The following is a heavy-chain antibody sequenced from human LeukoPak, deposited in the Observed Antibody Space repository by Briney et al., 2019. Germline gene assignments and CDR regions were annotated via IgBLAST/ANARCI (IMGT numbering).Heavy chain of an antibody. CDR2: ISYSGTT. V-gene: IGHV4-39*07. D-gene: IGHD2-2*01. CDR1: GGSISSPNYY. CDR3: ARTHCASSSCQTFDY. Sequence: PSETLSLTCSVSGGSISSPNYYWGWIRQPPGKGLEWVGSISYSGTTYYTPSLKSRVTISMDTSKNQFSLRLSSVTAADTAIFYCARTHCASSSCQTFDYWGQGIRVTVSS. J-gene: IGHJ4*02.